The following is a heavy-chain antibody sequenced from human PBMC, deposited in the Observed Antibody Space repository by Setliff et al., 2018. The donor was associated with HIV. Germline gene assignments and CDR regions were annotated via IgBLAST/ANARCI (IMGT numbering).Heavy chain of an antibody. Sequence: PGGSLRLSCVASRFTFNDYWMSWVRQAPGKGLEWVANIDRDGSETNYVDSVKGRFTIFRDNAKSSMYLQMNSLRAVDTAIYYCARKFRPGHGVDVWGQGTTVTVSS. J-gene: IGHJ6*02. CDR1: RFTFNDYW. V-gene: IGHV3-7*01. CDR3: ARKFRPGHGVDV. D-gene: IGHD3-10*01. CDR2: IDRDGSET.